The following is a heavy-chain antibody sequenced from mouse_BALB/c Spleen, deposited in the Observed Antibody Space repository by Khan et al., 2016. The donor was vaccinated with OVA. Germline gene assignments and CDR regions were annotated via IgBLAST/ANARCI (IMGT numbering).Heavy chain of an antibody. CDR3: TRSYFFGYYFER. J-gene: IGHJ2*01. CDR2: ISGDSTTI. Sequence: EVELVESGGGLVQPGGSRKLSCVASGLTFSSFGMHWVRQAPEEGLEWVAYISGDSTTIYYTDTVKGRFTISRDNPRNTPFLQMTSLRSEDMAMYYCTRSYFFGYYFERWGQGTTLTVSS. D-gene: IGHD1-1*01. CDR1: GLTFSSFG. V-gene: IGHV5-17*02.